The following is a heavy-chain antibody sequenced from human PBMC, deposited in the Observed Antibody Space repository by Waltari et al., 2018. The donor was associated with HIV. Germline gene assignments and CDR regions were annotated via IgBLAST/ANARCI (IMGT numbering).Heavy chain of an antibody. V-gene: IGHV3-48*01. CDR2: ISSSSSTI. CDR1: GLTFSSYH. CDR3: ARENQDAFDI. J-gene: IGHJ3*02. Sequence: EVQLVESGGGLVQPGGSLQLACAPSGLTFSSYHMNWVRQAPGKGLEWVSYISSSSSTIYYADSVKGRFTISRDNAKNSLYRQMNSLRAEDTAVYYCARENQDAFDIWGQGTMVTVSS.